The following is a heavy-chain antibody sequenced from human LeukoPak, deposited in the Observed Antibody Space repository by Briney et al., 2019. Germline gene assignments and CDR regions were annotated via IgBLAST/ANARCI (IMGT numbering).Heavy chain of an antibody. CDR3: TRSLRGSYYHLAN. CDR2: IYSDGTT. D-gene: IGHD1-26*01. CDR1: GFTISDKY. V-gene: IGHV3-53*01. J-gene: IGHJ4*02. Sequence: GGSLRLSCAASGFTISDKYMSWVRQAPGKGLEWVSVIYSDGTTYYADSVKDRFTISRDKSKNMVYLQMNSLRAEDTAIYYCTRSLRGSYYHLANWGQGTLLTVSS.